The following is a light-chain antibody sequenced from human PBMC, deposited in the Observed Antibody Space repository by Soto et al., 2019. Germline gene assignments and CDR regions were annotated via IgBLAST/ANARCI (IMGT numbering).Light chain of an antibody. CDR2: DAT. V-gene: IGKV1-5*01. J-gene: IGKJ4*01. Sequence: DIQMIQSPSSLSASVGDRVTISCRASQNIRSYVNWYQHKAGKAPKLLIHDATTLQSGVPSRFSGSGSGTDFTLTISSLQPDDFATYYCQQYNSYSPLTFGGGTKVDIK. CDR1: QNIRSY. CDR3: QQYNSYSPLT.